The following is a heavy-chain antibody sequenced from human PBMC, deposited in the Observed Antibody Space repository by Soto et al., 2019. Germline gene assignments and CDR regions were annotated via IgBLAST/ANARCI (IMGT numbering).Heavy chain of an antibody. J-gene: IGHJ4*02. CDR3: AKCPGAGGSYDGLYYDY. CDR1: GFTFSSYA. Sequence: EVQLLESGGGLLLPGGSLRLSCAASGFTFSSYAMSWVRQAPGKGLEWVSAISGSGGSTYYADSVKGRFTISRDNSKNTLYQQMNSLRAEDTAVYYCAKCPGAGGSYDGLYYDYWGQGTLVTVSS. D-gene: IGHD1-26*01. CDR2: ISGSGGST. V-gene: IGHV3-23*01.